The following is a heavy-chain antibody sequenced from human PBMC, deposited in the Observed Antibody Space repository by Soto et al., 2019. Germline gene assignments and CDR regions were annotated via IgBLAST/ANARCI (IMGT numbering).Heavy chain of an antibody. J-gene: IGHJ6*02. V-gene: IGHV3-23*01. D-gene: IGHD3-10*01. CDR2: ISNDGDR. Sequence: VQLLESGGALVQPGGSLRLSCAASGFTFSSYAIYWVRQAPGKGLEWVSTISNDGDRYYADSVEGRFTISRDNSKDTLYLQMNSLRGQDKAVYYWSKPQIRGVVPNVWGQGTTVTVSS. CDR1: GFTFSSYA. CDR3: SKPQIRGVVPNV.